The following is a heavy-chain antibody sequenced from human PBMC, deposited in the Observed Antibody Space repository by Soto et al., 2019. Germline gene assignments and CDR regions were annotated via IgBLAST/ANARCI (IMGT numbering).Heavy chain of an antibody. CDR2: IYYSGST. Sequence: SETLSLTYTVSGGSISSYYWSWIRQPPGKGLEWIGYIYYSGSTNYNPSLKSRVTISVDTSKNQFSLKLSSVTAADTAVYYCARDPGSGSYYGWFDPWGQGTLVTVSS. CDR1: GGSISSYY. CDR3: ARDPGSGSYYGWFDP. V-gene: IGHV4-59*01. J-gene: IGHJ5*02. D-gene: IGHD3-10*01.